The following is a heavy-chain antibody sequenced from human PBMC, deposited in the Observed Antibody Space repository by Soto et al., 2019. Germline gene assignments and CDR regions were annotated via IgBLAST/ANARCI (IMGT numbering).Heavy chain of an antibody. J-gene: IGHJ4*02. V-gene: IGHV3-21*01. CDR1: GFTFSSYS. CDR3: ARDVVFEGGWEPYFDY. Sequence: EVQLVESGGGLVKPGGSLRLSCSASGFTFSSYSMNWVRQAPGKGLEWVSSISSSSSYIYYADSVKGRFTISRDNAKNSLYLQMNSLRAEDTAVYYCARDVVFEGGWEPYFDYWGQGTLVTVSS. CDR2: ISSSSSYI. D-gene: IGHD6-19*01.